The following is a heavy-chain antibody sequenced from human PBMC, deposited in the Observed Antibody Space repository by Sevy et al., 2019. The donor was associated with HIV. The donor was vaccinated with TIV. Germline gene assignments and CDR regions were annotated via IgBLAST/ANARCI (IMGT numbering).Heavy chain of an antibody. CDR3: AKAGDIVVPAARVLYYHYMDV. V-gene: IGHV3-23*01. J-gene: IGHJ6*03. D-gene: IGHD2-2*01. CDR2: ISGSGGST. CDR1: GFTFSSYA. Sequence: GGSLRLSCAASGFTFSSYAMSWVRQAPGKGLEWVSAISGSGGSTYYADSVKGRFTISRDNSKNTLYLQMNSLRAEDTAVYYCAKAGDIVVPAARVLYYHYMDVWGKGTTVTISS.